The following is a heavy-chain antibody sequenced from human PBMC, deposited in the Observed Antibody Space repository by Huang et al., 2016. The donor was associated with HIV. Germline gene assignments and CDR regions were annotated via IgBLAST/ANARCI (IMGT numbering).Heavy chain of an antibody. CDR2: MRDSGDKI. Sequence: VQMVESGGGLAQPGGSLSFSCAASGFSVSSFSSYSMNWVRQGPGKGLEWIVYMRDSGDKIIYADSVEGRFTVSRDNAKKSVYLQMKSLKVEDTALYYCARDRRSGFLPDAFDVWGQGTTVTVSS. CDR3: ARDRRSGFLPDAFDV. CDR1: GFSVSSFSSYS. J-gene: IGHJ3*01. V-gene: IGHV3-48*01. D-gene: IGHD3-22*01.